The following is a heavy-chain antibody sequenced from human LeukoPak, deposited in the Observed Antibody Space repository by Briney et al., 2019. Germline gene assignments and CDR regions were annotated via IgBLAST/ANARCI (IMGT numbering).Heavy chain of an antibody. D-gene: IGHD2-2*01. CDR2: ISYDGSNK. CDR1: GFTFSTYG. J-gene: IGHJ4*02. Sequence: GGSLRLSCAASGFTFSTYGMHWVRQSPGKGLEWVAVISYDGSNKYYADFVKGRFTISRDNSKNTLYLQMNSLRAEDTAIYYCAKGVAPAATNFDYWGQGTLVTVSS. V-gene: IGHV3-30*18. CDR3: AKGVAPAATNFDY.